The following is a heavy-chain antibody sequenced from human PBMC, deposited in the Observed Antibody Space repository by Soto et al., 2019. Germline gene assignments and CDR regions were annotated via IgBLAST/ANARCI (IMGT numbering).Heavy chain of an antibody. Sequence: TLSLTCTVSGGSISAGGYYWSWIRQHPGKGLECIGYIYYSGTTYYNPSLKSRVTISVDASKSQFSLNLSSVTAADTAVYYCATNGGYYDTSGPNCFPHWGQGTLVTVSS. V-gene: IGHV4-31*03. CDR2: IYYSGTT. D-gene: IGHD3-22*01. CDR1: GGSISAGGYY. CDR3: ATNGGYYDTSGPNCFPH. J-gene: IGHJ1*01.